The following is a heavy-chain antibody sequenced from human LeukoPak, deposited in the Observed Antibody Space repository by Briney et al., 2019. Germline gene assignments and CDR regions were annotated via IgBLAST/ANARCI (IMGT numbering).Heavy chain of an antibody. CDR1: GFTFGDYA. D-gene: IGHD3-9*01. Sequence: GSLRLSCTASGFTFGDYAMSWVRQAPGKGLEWVGFIRSKAYGGTTEYAASVKGRFTISRGDSKSIAYLQMNSLKTEDTAVYYCTSARYGIYFDYWGQGTLVTVSS. J-gene: IGHJ4*02. V-gene: IGHV3-49*04. CDR2: IRSKAYGGTT. CDR3: TSARYGIYFDY.